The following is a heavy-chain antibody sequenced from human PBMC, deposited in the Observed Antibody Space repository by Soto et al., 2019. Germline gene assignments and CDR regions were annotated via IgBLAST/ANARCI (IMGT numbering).Heavy chain of an antibody. CDR3: ARDRLRFLGGYFDY. D-gene: IGHD3-3*01. CDR1: GFTFNTFT. Sequence: GGSLRLSCAASGFTFNTFTMHWVRQAPGKGLEYVSAISSNGGTTYYADPVKGRFTVSRDNSKNTLFLQMDSLRAEDMAVYYCARDRLRFLGGYFDYWGQGSLVTVSS. CDR2: ISSNGGTT. J-gene: IGHJ4*01. V-gene: IGHV3-64*02.